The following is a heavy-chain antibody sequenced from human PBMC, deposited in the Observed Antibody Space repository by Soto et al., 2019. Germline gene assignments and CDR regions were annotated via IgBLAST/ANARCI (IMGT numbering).Heavy chain of an antibody. D-gene: IGHD3-16*01. J-gene: IGHJ4*02. V-gene: IGHV3-72*01. CDR3: TTEGALPGPDFDY. Sequence: EVQLVESGGGLVQPGGSLRLSCVASGFTFSDHYIDWVRQAPGKGLEWVGRTKDKANSYTTEYAASVKGRFTISRDDSKNTLYLQMNSLKTEETAVYYCTTEGALPGPDFDYWGQGTLVTVSS. CDR1: GFTFSDHY. CDR2: TKDKANSYTT.